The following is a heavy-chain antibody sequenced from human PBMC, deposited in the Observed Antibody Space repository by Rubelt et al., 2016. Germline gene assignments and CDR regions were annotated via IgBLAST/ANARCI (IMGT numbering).Heavy chain of an antibody. CDR3: ARGQVLRFYYYGMDV. Sequence: QVQLQQWGAGLLKPSETLSLTCAVYGGSFSGYYWSWIRQPPGKGLEWIGEINHSGSTNYNPSLTSRVTIPVDTSKNQFSLKLSLGTAADTAVYYCARGQVLRFYYYGMDVWGQGTTVTVSS. D-gene: IGHD3-3*01. V-gene: IGHV4-34*01. CDR1: GGSFSGYY. CDR2: INHSGST. J-gene: IGHJ6*02.